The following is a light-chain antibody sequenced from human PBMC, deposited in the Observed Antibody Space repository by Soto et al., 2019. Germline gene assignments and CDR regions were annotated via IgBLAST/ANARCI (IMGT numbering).Light chain of an antibody. CDR2: DIS. CDR3: QQYNNWPS. Sequence: EIVMTQSPATLSVSPGERATLSFRASHTVSRNLAWYQQRPGQAPRLLIYDISNRAAGVPARFSGSGSETEFTLTIRSLQSEDFAVYFCQQYNNWPSFGQGTRLEIK. CDR1: HTVSRN. V-gene: IGKV3-15*01. J-gene: IGKJ5*01.